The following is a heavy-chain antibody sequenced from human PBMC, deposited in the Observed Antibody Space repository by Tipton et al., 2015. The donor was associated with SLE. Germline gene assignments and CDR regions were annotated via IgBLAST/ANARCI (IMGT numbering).Heavy chain of an antibody. CDR3: ARGYYDSSGYPSGYFQH. D-gene: IGHD3-22*01. V-gene: IGHV4-34*01. Sequence: TLSLTCAVYGGSFSGYYWSRIRQPPGKGLEWIGEINHSGSTNYNPSLKSRVTISVDTSKNQFSLKLSSVTAADTAVYYCARGYYDSSGYPSGYFQHWGQGTLVTVSS. CDR1: GGSFSGYY. CDR2: INHSGST. J-gene: IGHJ1*01.